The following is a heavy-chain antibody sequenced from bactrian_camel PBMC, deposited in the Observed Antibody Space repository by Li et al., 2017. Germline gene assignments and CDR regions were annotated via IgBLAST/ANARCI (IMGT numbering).Heavy chain of an antibody. D-gene: IGHD2*01. V-gene: IGHV3S6*01. CDR2: IEADGTGM. J-gene: IGHJ4*01. Sequence: HVQLVESGGGLVQRGGSLRLSCAASGFTFSRYQMYWIRQAPGKGLEWVSSIEADGTGMDYVDSVKGRFTTSRDNAKNTMFLQMNSLKPEDTAVYYCMRDGLSCFGGYCRVVKEQVDSNQNQGTQVTVS. CDR1: GFTFSRYQ.